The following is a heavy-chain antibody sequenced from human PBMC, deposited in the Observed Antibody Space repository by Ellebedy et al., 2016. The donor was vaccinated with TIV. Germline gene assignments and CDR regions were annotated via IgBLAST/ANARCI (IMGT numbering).Heavy chain of an antibody. Sequence: GGSLRLSCAASGFTFSSYSMNWVRQAPGKGLEWVSYISSSSSIVYYADSVKGRFTVSRDNARNSLYLQMHSLRAEDTAVYYCARSPLIGGSGSYYNPTGDSWGQGTLVTVSS. CDR3: ARSPLIGGSGSYYNPTGDS. CDR1: GFTFSSYS. J-gene: IGHJ4*02. D-gene: IGHD3-10*01. CDR2: ISSSSSIV. V-gene: IGHV3-48*01.